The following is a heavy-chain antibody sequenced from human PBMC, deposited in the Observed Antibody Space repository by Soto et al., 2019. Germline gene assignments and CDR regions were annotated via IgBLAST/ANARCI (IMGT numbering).Heavy chain of an antibody. CDR2: INSYSGNT. CDR3: ARKPLAVGGLSYYGMDV. CDR1: GYNFTNYD. Sequence: ASVKVSCKASGYNFTNYDVNWVRQAPGQGLEWMGWINSYSGNTDYAQKFQGRVSLTTDTSTTTAYMELRSLRSDDTAVYYCARKPLAVGGLSYYGMDVWGQGTTVTVYS. D-gene: IGHD6-19*01. V-gene: IGHV1-18*04. J-gene: IGHJ6*02.